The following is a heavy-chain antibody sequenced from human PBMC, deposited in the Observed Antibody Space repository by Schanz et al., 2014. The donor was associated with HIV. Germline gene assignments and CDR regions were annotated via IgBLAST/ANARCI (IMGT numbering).Heavy chain of an antibody. D-gene: IGHD6-6*01. CDR1: SGSIRTYH. V-gene: IGHV4-4*07. J-gene: IGHJ5*01. Sequence: QVLLQESGPRLMKPSETVSLTCTVSSGSIRTYHWHWIRQSAGKRLEWIGRVSGSGSTDHNPSLKGRVTMSEDSSNTLFPLKLMPVTAADTAVYYCAKSGQLVTKHYWFDSWGQGTLVIVSS. CDR3: AKSGQLVTKHYWFDS. CDR2: VSGSGST.